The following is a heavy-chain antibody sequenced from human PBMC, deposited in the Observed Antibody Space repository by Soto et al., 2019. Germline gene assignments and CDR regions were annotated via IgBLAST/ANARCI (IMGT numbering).Heavy chain of an antibody. J-gene: IGHJ4*02. Sequence: EVQLVETGGGLIQPGGSLRLSCAASGFTVSSNYMSWVRQAPGKGLEWVSVIYSGGSTYYADSVKGRFTISRDNSKNTLYLQMNSLRAEDTAVYYCARMGGDYVWGSYRYFDYWGQGTLVTVSS. V-gene: IGHV3-53*02. CDR1: GFTVSSNY. CDR3: ARMGGDYVWGSYRYFDY. D-gene: IGHD3-16*02. CDR2: IYSGGST.